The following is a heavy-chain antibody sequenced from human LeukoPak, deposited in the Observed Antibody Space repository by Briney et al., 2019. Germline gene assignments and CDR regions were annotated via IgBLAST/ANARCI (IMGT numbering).Heavy chain of an antibody. CDR2: INPNSGGT. J-gene: IGHJ4*02. V-gene: IGHV1-2*02. CDR1: GYTFTGYY. Sequence: ASVKVSCKASGYTFTGYYMHWVRQAPGQGLEWMGWINPNSGGTNYAQKFQGRVTMTRDTSIRTAYMELSRLRSDDTAVYFCTREWPSTGYFDYWGQGTLVTVSS. D-gene: IGHD1-1*01. CDR3: TREWPSTGYFDY.